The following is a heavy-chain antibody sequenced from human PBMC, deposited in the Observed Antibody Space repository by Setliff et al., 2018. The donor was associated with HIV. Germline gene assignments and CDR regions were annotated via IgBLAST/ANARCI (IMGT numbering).Heavy chain of an antibody. CDR2: IYYSGTT. J-gene: IGHJ3*02. D-gene: IGHD4-17*01. CDR3: ARHSLGNIGDYIRIGAIDI. CDR1: GGSISSRNYY. V-gene: IGHV4-39*01. Sequence: SETLSLTCTVSGGSISSRNYYWAWIRQPPGKGLEWIGTIYYSGTTHYNPSLNSRVIIFVDTSKNQFSLRLNSVTAADTAVYYCARHSLGNIGDYIRIGAIDIWGQGTMVTVSS.